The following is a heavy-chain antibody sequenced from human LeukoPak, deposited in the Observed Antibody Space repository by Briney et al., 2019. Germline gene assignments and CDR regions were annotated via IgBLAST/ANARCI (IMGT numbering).Heavy chain of an antibody. J-gene: IGHJ4*02. V-gene: IGHV4-38-2*02. Sequence: SETLSLTCTVSGSSINSADYWGWIRQPPGKGLEYIGRIFHSGRAYYNPSLESRITISMDTSKNQFSLKLSSVTAADTAVYYCARSPKGGYKPYYFDYWGQGTLVTVSS. D-gene: IGHD3-10*01. CDR2: IFHSGRA. CDR1: GSSINSADY. CDR3: ARSPKGGYKPYYFDY.